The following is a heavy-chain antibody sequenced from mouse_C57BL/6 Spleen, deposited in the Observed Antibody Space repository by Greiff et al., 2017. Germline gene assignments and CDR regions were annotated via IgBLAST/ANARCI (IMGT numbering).Heavy chain of an antibody. D-gene: IGHD1-1*01. CDR1: GYTFTSYW. J-gene: IGHJ2*01. V-gene: IGHV1-64*01. Sequence: VQLQQPGAELVKPGASVTLSCKASGYTFTSYWMHWVKQRPGQGLEWIGMIHPNSGSTNYNEKFKSKATLTVDKSSSTAYMQLSSLTSEYSAVYYCARIYYYGSSYYFDYWGQGTTLTVSS. CDR2: IHPNSGST. CDR3: ARIYYYGSSYYFDY.